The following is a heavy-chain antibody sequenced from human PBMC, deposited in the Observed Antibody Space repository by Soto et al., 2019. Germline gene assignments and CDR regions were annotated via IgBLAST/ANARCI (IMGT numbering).Heavy chain of an antibody. CDR3: ARKVAGSI. CDR1: GFTVSSFP. J-gene: IGHJ4*02. V-gene: IGHV3-23*01. Sequence: EMHLLESGGGLVQPGGSLRLSCAASGFTVSSFPMTWVRQAPGKGLEWVSSISSSGDGSFYADSVKGRFTISRDSSKNMLFLQLSSLRAEDTAVYYCARKVAGSIWGQGTLVNVSS. CDR2: ISSSGDGS. D-gene: IGHD6-19*01.